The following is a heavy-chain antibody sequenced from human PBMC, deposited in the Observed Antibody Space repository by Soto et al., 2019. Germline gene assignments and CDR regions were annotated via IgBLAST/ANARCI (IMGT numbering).Heavy chain of an antibody. J-gene: IGHJ5*02. Sequence: SETLSLTCAVYGGSFSGYYWSWIRQPPGKGLEWIGYIYYSGSTNYNPSLKSRVTISVDTSKNQFSLKLSSVTAADTAVYYCARDVRIAAAGTSSYNWFDPWGQGTLVTVSS. CDR1: GGSFSGYY. D-gene: IGHD6-13*01. CDR3: ARDVRIAAAGTSSYNWFDP. CDR2: IYYSGST. V-gene: IGHV4-59*01.